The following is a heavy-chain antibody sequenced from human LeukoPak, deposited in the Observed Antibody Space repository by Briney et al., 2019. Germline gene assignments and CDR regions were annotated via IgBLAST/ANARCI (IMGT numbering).Heavy chain of an antibody. CDR1: GFTFSSYA. Sequence: GRSLRLSCAASGFTFSSYAMHWVRQAPGKGLEWVAVISYDGSNKYYADSVKGRFTISRDSSKNTLYLQMNSLRAEDTAVCYCARDVNGIRSGGSSWNNWFDPWGQGTLVTVSS. V-gene: IGHV3-30*14. CDR3: ARDVNGIRSGGSSWNNWFDP. J-gene: IGHJ5*02. D-gene: IGHD6-13*01. CDR2: ISYDGSNK.